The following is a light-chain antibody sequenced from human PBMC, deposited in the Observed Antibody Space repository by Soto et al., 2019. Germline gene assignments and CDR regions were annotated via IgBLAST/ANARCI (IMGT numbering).Light chain of an antibody. J-gene: IGLJ2*01. CDR3: SSFMNSNTPHVV. Sequence: QSALTQPASVSGSPGQSITISCTGTNSDIGGFNYVSWYQKHPGKAPKLIIFDVSDRPSGVPYRFSASKSGNTASLTISGLQAEDEADYYCSSFMNSNTPHVVFGGGTKVTVL. CDR1: NSDIGGFNY. V-gene: IGLV2-14*01. CDR2: DVS.